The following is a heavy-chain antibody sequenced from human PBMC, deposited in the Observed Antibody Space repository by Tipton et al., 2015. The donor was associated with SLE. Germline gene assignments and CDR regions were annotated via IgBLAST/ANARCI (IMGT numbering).Heavy chain of an antibody. J-gene: IGHJ3*02. CDR3: ASSLIVADAGDAFDI. CDR1: GGSVSSGSYY. Sequence: TLSLTCTVSGGSVSSGSYYWSWIRQPPGKGLEWIGYIYYSGSTNYNPSLNSRVTISVDTSKNQFSLKLSSVTAADTAVYYCASSLIVADAGDAFDIWGQGTMVTVSS. CDR2: IYYSGST. D-gene: IGHD5-12*01. V-gene: IGHV4-61*01.